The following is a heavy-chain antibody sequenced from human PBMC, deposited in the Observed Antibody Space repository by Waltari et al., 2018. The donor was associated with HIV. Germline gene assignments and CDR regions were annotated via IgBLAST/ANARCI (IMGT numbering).Heavy chain of an antibody. Sequence: EVQLLESGGGLVQPGGSLRLSCAASGFTFSSYAMSWVRQAPGTGREWVSAISGSGSSTYYADSVKGRFTISRDNSKNTLYLQMNSLRAEDTAVYYCAKGDIVVVPAVAGGDSGYFDYWGQGTLVTVSS. J-gene: IGHJ4*02. D-gene: IGHD2-2*01. CDR2: ISGSGSST. CDR1: GFTFSSYA. V-gene: IGHV3-23*01. CDR3: AKGDIVVVPAVAGGDSGYFDY.